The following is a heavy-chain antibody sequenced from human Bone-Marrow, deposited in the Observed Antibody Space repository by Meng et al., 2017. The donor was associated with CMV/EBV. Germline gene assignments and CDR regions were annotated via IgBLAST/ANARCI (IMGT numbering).Heavy chain of an antibody. CDR2: ISGSGGST. J-gene: IGHJ3*02. CDR1: GFTFSSYA. CDR3: ARDRYDFWSGYYRGNDAFDI. Sequence: GGSLRLSCAASGFTFSSYAMSWVRQAPGKGLEWVSAISGSGGSTYYADSVKGRFTISRDNSKNTLYLQMNSLRAEDTAVYYCARDRYDFWSGYYRGNDAFDIWGQGKMVTVSS. V-gene: IGHV3-23*01. D-gene: IGHD3-3*01.